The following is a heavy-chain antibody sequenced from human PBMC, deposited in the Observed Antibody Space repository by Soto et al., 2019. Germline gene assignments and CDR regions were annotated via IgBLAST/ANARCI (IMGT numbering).Heavy chain of an antibody. CDR3: TREQSDDNYFDP. J-gene: IGHJ5*02. D-gene: IGHD6-19*01. V-gene: IGHV4-61*08. CDR1: GAALSSGGYF. Sequence: PSETLSLTXTVSGAALSSGGYFYTWVRQPPGKGLEWLGYIYYSGGTNYNPSLKSRVTISLDKSKSQFSLRLISVTAVGTAVYYCTREQSDDNYFDPWGQGTLVTVSS. CDR2: IYYSGGT.